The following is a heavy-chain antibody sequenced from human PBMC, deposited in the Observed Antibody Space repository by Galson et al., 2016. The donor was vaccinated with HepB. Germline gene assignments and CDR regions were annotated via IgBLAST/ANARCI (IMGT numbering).Heavy chain of an antibody. V-gene: IGHV4-30-2*01. J-gene: IGHJ5*02. Sequence: TLSLTCAVSGGSISSGAYSWSWIRQPPGKGLEWIGNIYHTGSTFYNPSLKSRVSMSIDRSNNQFSLKLSAVTAPDTAVYYCARAEGYCTGGSCYGGGWLDPWGQGTLVTVSS. CDR1: GGSISSGAYS. D-gene: IGHD2-15*01. CDR2: IYHTGST. CDR3: ARAEGYCTGGSCYGGGWLDP.